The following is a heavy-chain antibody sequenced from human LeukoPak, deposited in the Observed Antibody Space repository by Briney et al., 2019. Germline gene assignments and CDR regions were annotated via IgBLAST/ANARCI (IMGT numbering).Heavy chain of an antibody. Sequence: NPSETLSLTCAVDGGSFSGYYWSWIRQPPGRGLEWIGEINHRGSTTYKPSLKSRVTISVDTSKNQFSLKRTSVTAADTSVYYCAGRGYSYGDYWGEGTLVTVSS. CDR3: AGRGYSYGDY. CDR1: GGSFSGYY. CDR2: INHRGST. V-gene: IGHV4-34*01. J-gene: IGHJ4*02. D-gene: IGHD5-18*01.